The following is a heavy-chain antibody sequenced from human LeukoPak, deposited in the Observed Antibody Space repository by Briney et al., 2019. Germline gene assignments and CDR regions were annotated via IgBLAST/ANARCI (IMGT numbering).Heavy chain of an antibody. CDR2: ISSSSSYI. Sequence: GGSLRLSCAASGFTLSSYSMNWVRQAPGKGLEWVSSISSSSSYIYYADSVKGRFTISRDNAKNSLYLQMNSLRAEDTAVYYCARDSGYSYGYPFDYWGQGTLVTVSS. CDR3: ARDSGYSYGYPFDY. D-gene: IGHD5-18*01. J-gene: IGHJ4*02. CDR1: GFTLSSYS. V-gene: IGHV3-21*01.